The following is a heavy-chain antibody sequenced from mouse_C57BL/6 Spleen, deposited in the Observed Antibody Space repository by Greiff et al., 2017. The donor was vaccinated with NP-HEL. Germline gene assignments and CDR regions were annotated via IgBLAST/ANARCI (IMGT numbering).Heavy chain of an antibody. CDR2: ISSGGSYT. Sequence: DVRLVESGGDLVKPGGSLKLSCAASGFTFSSYGMSWVRQTPDKRLEWVATISSGGSYTYYPDSVKGRFTISRDNAKNTLYLQMSSLKSEDTAMYYCAHGTFWYFDVWGTGTTVTVSS. CDR1: GFTFSSYG. J-gene: IGHJ1*03. V-gene: IGHV5-6*02. D-gene: IGHD3-3*01. CDR3: AHGTFWYFDV.